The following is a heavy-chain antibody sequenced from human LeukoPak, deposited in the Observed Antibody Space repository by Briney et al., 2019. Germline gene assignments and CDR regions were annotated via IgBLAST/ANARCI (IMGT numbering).Heavy chain of an antibody. CDR3: ARQYSGSYGSDWFDP. J-gene: IGHJ5*02. CDR2: IYYSGST. Sequence: SETLSLTCTVSGGSISSYYWSWIRQPPGKGLEWIGHIYYSGSTNYNPSLKSRVTISVDTSKNQFSLKLSSVTAADTAVYYCARQYSGSYGSDWFDPWGQGTLVTVSS. D-gene: IGHD1-26*01. CDR1: GGSISSYY. V-gene: IGHV4-59*08.